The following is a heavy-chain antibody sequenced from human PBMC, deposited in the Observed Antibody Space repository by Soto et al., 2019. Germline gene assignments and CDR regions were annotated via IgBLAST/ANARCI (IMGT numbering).Heavy chain of an antibody. CDR1: GFTFSGSA. D-gene: IGHD5-18*01. V-gene: IGHV3-73*01. CDR3: TRPPLDTAMVLDYYGMEV. Sequence: GGSLRLSCAASGFTFSGSAMHWVLQASGKGLEWVGRIRSKANSYATAYAASVKGRFTISRDDSKNTAYLQMNSLKTEDTAVYYCTRPPLDTAMVLDYYGMEVWGQGTTVTVSS. CDR2: IRSKANSYAT. J-gene: IGHJ6*02.